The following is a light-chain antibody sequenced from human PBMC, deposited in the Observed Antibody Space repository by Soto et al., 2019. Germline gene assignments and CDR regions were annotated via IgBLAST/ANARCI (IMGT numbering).Light chain of an antibody. CDR3: QQYGSSPRT. Sequence: EIVLTQSPGTLSLSPGERATLSCGASQSVSSNFLAWYQHKPGQAPRLLIYGASNRATDIPGRFSGSGSGKDFTLTISRLEPEDFAVYYCQQYGSSPRTFGQGTKVEIK. CDR2: GAS. V-gene: IGKV3-20*01. CDR1: QSVSSNF. J-gene: IGKJ1*01.